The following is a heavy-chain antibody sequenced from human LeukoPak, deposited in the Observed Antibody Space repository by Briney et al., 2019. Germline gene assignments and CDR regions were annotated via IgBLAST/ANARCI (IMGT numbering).Heavy chain of an antibody. CDR1: GGSISSYY. V-gene: IGHV4-59*01. J-gene: IGHJ6*02. CDR3: ARDPPHYYGMDV. CDR2: IYYSGST. Sequence: SETLSLTCTVSGGSISSYYCSWIRQPPGKGLEWIGYIYYSGSTNYNPSLKSRVTISVDMSKNQFSLKLSSVTAADTAVYYCARDPPHYYGMDVWGQGTTVTVSS.